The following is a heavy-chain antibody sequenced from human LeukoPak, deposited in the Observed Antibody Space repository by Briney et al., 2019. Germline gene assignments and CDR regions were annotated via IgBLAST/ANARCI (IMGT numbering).Heavy chain of an antibody. CDR1: GFIFSNHW. CDR3: ARDRYFSY. J-gene: IGHJ4*02. D-gene: IGHD3-16*02. V-gene: IGHV3-7*01. CDR2: IKQDGGEE. Sequence: GGSLRLSSTASGFIFSNHWMSWVRQAPGKGLEWVANIKQDGGEEHYVDSVKGRFTISRDNAKNSLYLQMDSLRAEDTAVYYCARDRYFSYWGQGALVIVSS.